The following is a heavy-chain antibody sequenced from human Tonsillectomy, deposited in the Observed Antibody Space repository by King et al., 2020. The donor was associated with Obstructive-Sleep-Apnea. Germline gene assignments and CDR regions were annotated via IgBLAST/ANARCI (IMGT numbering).Heavy chain of an antibody. D-gene: IGHD6-13*01. Sequence: VQLVESGAEVKKPGSSVKVSCKASVGTFSSYAFSWVRQAPGQALEWMGRIIPRLGVKNYAQEFQGRVTLTADESTSTAYMELSSLRSGDTAMYYCAKQSSSTWYAWFDPWGQGTLVTVSS. J-gene: IGHJ5*02. V-gene: IGHV1-69*09. CDR1: VGTFSSYA. CDR2: IIPRLGVK. CDR3: AKQSSSTWYAWFDP.